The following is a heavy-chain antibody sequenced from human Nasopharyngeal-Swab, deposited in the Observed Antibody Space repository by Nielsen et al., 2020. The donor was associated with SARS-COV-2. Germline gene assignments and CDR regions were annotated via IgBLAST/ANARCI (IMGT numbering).Heavy chain of an antibody. CDR2: ISWNSGSI. CDR1: GFTFDDYA. Sequence: GGSLRLSCAASGFTFDDYAMHWVRQAPGKGLEWVSGISWNSGSIGYADSVKGRFTISRDNAKNSLYLQMNSLRAEDTALYYCAKAGGVAGGFYGMDVWGQGTTVTVSS. D-gene: IGHD2-8*02. CDR3: AKAGGVAGGFYGMDV. V-gene: IGHV3-9*01. J-gene: IGHJ6*02.